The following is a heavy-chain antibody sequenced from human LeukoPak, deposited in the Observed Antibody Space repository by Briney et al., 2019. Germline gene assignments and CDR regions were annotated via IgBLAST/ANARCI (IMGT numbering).Heavy chain of an antibody. CDR3: ARDGYGDYSFDY. D-gene: IGHD4-17*01. CDR2: ISSSSSYM. CDR1: GFSFSNCS. Sequence: GGSLRLSCAASGFSFSNCSMNWVRQAPGKGLEWVSSISSSSSYMYYADSVKGRFTISRDNAKNSLYLQMNSLRAEDTAVYYCARDGYGDYSFDYWGQGTLVTVSS. V-gene: IGHV3-21*01. J-gene: IGHJ4*02.